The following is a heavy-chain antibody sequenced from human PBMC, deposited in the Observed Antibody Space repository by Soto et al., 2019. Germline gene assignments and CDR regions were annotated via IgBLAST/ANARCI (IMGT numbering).Heavy chain of an antibody. CDR2: ISGSGGST. Sequence: GGSLRLSCAASGFTFSSYAMSWVRQAPGKGLEWVSAISGSGGSTYYADSVKGRFTISRDNSKKTLYLQMNSLRAEDTAVYYCAKDRGLYSSSSSDYRGQGTLVTVSS. V-gene: IGHV3-23*01. CDR3: AKDRGLYSSSSSDY. CDR1: GFTFSSYA. J-gene: IGHJ4*02. D-gene: IGHD6-6*01.